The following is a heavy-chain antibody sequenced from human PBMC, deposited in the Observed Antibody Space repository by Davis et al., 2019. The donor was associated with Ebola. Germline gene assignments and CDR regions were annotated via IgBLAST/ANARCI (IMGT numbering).Heavy chain of an antibody. CDR3: ATEGYCSSTSCWTRYYYGMDV. V-gene: IGHV3-30*07. Sequence: DSVKGRFTISRDNSKSTLYLQMNSLRAEDTAVYYCATEGYCSSTSCWTRYYYGMDVWGQGTTVTVSS. D-gene: IGHD2-2*01. J-gene: IGHJ6*02.